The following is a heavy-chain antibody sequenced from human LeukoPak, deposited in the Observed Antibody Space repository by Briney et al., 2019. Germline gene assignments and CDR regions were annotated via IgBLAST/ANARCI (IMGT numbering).Heavy chain of an antibody. CDR2: INEDGSEK. D-gene: IGHD6-13*01. J-gene: IGHJ4*02. CDR1: GFTFSSYA. Sequence: GGSLRLSCAASGFTFSSYAMSWVRQAPGKGPEWVANINEDGSEKYYLDSVRGRFTFSRDNARNSLYLQMNSLRVEDAAVYFCARVGAAGFDYWGQGALVTVSS. CDR3: ARVGAAGFDY. V-gene: IGHV3-7*03.